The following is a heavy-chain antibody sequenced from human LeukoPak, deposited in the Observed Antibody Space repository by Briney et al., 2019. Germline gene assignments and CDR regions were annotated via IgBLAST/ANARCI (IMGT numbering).Heavy chain of an antibody. Sequence: ASVKVSCKASGYAFTSYYLHWVRQAPGQGLEWMGIINPSGGSTTYAQKFQGRVNMTRDTSTGTVYMELSSLRSEDTAVYYCARDSRGERGYDFGPGAEGFDYWGQGTPVTVSS. CDR2: INPSGGST. V-gene: IGHV1-46*01. D-gene: IGHD5-18*01. CDR1: GYAFTSYY. J-gene: IGHJ4*02. CDR3: ARDSRGERGYDFGPGAEGFDY.